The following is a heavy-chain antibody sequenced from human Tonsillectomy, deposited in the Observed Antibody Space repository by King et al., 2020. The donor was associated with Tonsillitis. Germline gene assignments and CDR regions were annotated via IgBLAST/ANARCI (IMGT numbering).Heavy chain of an antibody. Sequence: ITLQESGPTLVKPTQTLTLTCTFSGFSLSTSGVGVGWIRQPPGKALEWLALIYWNDDKRYSPSLKSRLTITKDTSKNQVVLTMTNMDPVDTATYYCAHSWVVVVTAIPYYSDYWGQGTLVTVSS. J-gene: IGHJ4*02. V-gene: IGHV2-5*01. CDR2: IYWNDDK. D-gene: IGHD2-21*02. CDR3: AHSWVVVVTAIPYYSDY. CDR1: GFSLSTSGVG.